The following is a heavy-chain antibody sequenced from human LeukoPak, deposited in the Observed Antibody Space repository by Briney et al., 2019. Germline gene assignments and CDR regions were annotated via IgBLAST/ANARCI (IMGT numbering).Heavy chain of an antibody. D-gene: IGHD3-10*01. V-gene: IGHV3-23*01. J-gene: IGHJ4*02. CDR1: GFMFSSFA. CDR3: AKDRPTYGSGSPIDF. CDR2: VTGGGGST. Sequence: GGSLRLSCAASGFMFSSFAMNWVRQAPGKGLEWLSAVTGGGGSTYYADSVKGRFTISRDNSRNTLYLRLNSLRAEDTALYFCAKDRPTYGSGSPIDFWGQGTLVTVSS.